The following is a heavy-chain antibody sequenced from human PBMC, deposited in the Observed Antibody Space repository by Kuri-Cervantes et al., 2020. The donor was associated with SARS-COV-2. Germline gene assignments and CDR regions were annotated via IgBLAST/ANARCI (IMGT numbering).Heavy chain of an antibody. D-gene: IGHD1-26*01. CDR2: MNPNSGNT. V-gene: IGHV1-8*03. CDR3: ARDVGATTAYYYYYMDV. Sequence: ASVKVSCKASGYTFTSYDINWVRQATGQGLEWMGWMNPNSGNTGYAQKFQGRVTITRNTSISTAYMELSSLRSEDTAVYYCARDVGATTAYYYYYMDVWGKGTTVTVSS. J-gene: IGHJ6*03. CDR1: GYTFTSYD.